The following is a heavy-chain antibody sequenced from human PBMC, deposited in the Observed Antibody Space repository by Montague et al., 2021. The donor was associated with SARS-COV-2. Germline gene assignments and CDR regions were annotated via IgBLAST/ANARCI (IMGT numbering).Heavy chain of an antibody. Sequence: SLRLSCAASGFTFNNYAMTWVRQRPGKGLEWVSGIGSNGGTFYGDPVKGRFTISRDNSKNTLYLQMNSLRVEDTALYLCAKDRLEDNGWSVDYWGQGTLVTVSS. CDR2: IGSNGGT. V-gene: IGHV3-23*01. D-gene: IGHD6-19*01. CDR3: AKDRLEDNGWSVDY. J-gene: IGHJ4*02. CDR1: GFTFNNYA.